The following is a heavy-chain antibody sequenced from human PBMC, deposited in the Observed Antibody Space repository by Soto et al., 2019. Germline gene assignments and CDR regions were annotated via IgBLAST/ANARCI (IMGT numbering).Heavy chain of an antibody. V-gene: IGHV1-2*04. CDR3: ARDLSGDYDFWSGYMYGMDV. D-gene: IGHD3-3*01. CDR1: GYTFTGYY. Sequence: ASVKVSCKASGYTFTGYYMHWVRQAPGQGLEWMGWINPNSGGTNYAQKFQGWVTMTRDTSISTAYMELSRLRSDDTAVYYCARDLSGDYDFWSGYMYGMDVWGQGTTVTVSS. J-gene: IGHJ6*02. CDR2: INPNSGGT.